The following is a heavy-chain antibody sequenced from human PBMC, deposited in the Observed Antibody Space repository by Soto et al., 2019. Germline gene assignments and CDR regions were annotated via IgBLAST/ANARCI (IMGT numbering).Heavy chain of an antibody. D-gene: IGHD6-25*01. V-gene: IGHV3-74*01. CDR1: GFTFSSYW. CDR2: INSDGSST. CDR3: ARVYGSCYPDDAFDI. Sequence: LRLSCAASGFTFSSYWMHWVRQAPGKGLVWVSRINSDGSSTSYADSVKGRFTISRDNAKNTLYLQMNSLRAEDTAVYYCARVYGSCYPDDAFDIRAQGTMVTGSS. J-gene: IGHJ3*02.